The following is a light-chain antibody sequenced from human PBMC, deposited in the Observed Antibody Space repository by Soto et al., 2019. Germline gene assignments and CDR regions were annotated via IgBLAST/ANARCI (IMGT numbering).Light chain of an antibody. CDR3: QQLNNYPFT. CDR1: QGISSY. J-gene: IGKJ3*01. V-gene: IGKV1-9*01. CDR2: AAS. Sequence: DIPLTQSPSFLSASVGDRVTITCRASQGISSYLAWYQQKTGKAPNLLIYAASTLQSGVPSRFSGSGSGTEFTLTISSLQPDDFATYYCQQLNNYPFTFGPGTKVDIK.